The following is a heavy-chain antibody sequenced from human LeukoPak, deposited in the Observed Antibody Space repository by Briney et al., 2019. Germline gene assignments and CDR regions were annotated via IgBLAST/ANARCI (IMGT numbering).Heavy chain of an antibody. CDR1: GGSISSSSYY. Sequence: SETLSLTCTVSGGSISSSSYYWSWIRQPPGKGLEWIGEINHSGSTNYNPSLKSRVTISVDTSKNQFSLKLSSVTAADTAVYYCARGSLNIVVAGTYDYWGQGSLVTVSS. CDR2: INHSGST. CDR3: ARGSLNIVVAGTYDY. V-gene: IGHV4-39*07. D-gene: IGHD6-19*01. J-gene: IGHJ4*02.